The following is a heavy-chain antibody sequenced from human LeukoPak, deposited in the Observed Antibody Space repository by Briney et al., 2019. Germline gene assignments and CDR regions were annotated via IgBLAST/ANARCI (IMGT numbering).Heavy chain of an antibody. J-gene: IGHJ4*02. CDR2: INPNSGGT. V-gene: IGHV1-2*04. Sequence: ASVKVSCKASGYTFTDYYMHWVRQAPGQGLEWMGWINPNSGGTNYAQKFQGWVTMTRDTSISTAYMELSRLRSGDTAVYYCALSGSSSWYGLEDAGFYWGQGTLVTVSS. CDR3: ALSGSSSWYGLEDAGFY. D-gene: IGHD6-13*01. CDR1: GYTFTDYY.